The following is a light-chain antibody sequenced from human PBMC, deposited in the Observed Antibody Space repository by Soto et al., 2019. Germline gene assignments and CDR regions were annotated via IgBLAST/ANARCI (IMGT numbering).Light chain of an antibody. V-gene: IGKV1-13*02. Sequence: AIQVTQSPSSLSASVGDRVTITCRASQDIRGALAWYQQKPGKAPKLLIYDVSTLESGVPSRFSGSGSGTKFTLAISTLQPEDFGTYSCQQFNSYPITFGPGTRLEIK. CDR3: QQFNSYPIT. CDR1: QDIRGA. J-gene: IGKJ5*01. CDR2: DVS.